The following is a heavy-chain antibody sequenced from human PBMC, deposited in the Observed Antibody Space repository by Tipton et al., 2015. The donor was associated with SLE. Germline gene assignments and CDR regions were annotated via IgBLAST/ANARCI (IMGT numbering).Heavy chain of an antibody. Sequence: LRLSCTVSGYSISSGYSWGWIRQPPGKGLEWIGSMFHGGSTYYNPSLKSRVTISVDTSKDQFSLKLSSVTAADTAVYHCASSQYCSDSSCYSFDYWGQGTLVTASS. CDR1: GYSISSGYS. J-gene: IGHJ4*02. V-gene: IGHV4-38-2*02. CDR2: MFHGGST. CDR3: ASSQYCSDSSCYSFDY. D-gene: IGHD2-2*02.